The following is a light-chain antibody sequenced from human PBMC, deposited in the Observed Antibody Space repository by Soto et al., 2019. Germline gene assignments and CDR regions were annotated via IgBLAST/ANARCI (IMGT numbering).Light chain of an antibody. V-gene: IGKV1-39*01. J-gene: IGKJ5*01. CDR3: QQSYSTLSIT. Sequence: EIQMTQSPSSLSASVGDRVTITCRASESIARHLNWYQQKPGKAPKLLIYAASSLQNGVPSRFRGGGSGTDFTLTISNLQPEDFATYYWQQSYSTLSITFGQGTRLEIK. CDR1: ESIARH. CDR2: AAS.